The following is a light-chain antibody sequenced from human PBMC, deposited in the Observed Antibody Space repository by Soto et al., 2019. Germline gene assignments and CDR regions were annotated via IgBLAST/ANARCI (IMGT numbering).Light chain of an antibody. CDR1: SSNIGAGYD. CDR3: QSYDSSLSGWV. J-gene: IGLJ3*02. Sequence: QLVLTQPPSVSGAPGLRVTISCTGSSSNIGAGYDVHWYQQLPGAAPKLLIYGNNNRPSGVPDRFSGSKSGTSASLAITGLQAEDEADYYCQSYDSSLSGWVFGGGTKLTVL. V-gene: IGLV1-40*01. CDR2: GNN.